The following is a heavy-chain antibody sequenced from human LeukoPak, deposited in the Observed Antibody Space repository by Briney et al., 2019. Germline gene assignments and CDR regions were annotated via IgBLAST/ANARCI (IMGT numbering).Heavy chain of an antibody. CDR1: GGSISSYH. V-gene: IGHV4-59*08. CDR2: IYYSGST. Sequence: SETLSLTCTVSGGSISSYHWSWIRQPPGKGLEWIGYIYYSGSTNYNPSLKSRVTISVDTSKNQFSLKLSSVTAADTAVYYCASTPFFRGGYYDSSGSIDAFDIWGQGTMVTVSS. J-gene: IGHJ3*02. D-gene: IGHD3-22*01. CDR3: ASTPFFRGGYYDSSGSIDAFDI.